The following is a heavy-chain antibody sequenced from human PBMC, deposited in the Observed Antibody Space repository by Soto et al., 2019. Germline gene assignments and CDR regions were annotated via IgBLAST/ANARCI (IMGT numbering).Heavy chain of an antibody. CDR3: ARDGGIFGVVIRQRTYYCGMDV. CDR1: GGSFSGYY. J-gene: IGHJ6*02. V-gene: IGHV4-34*01. CDR2: INHSGST. D-gene: IGHD3-3*01. Sequence: SETLSLTCAVYGGSFSGYYWSWIRQPPGKGLEWIGEINHSGSTNYNPSLKSRVTISVDTSKNQFSLKLSSVTAADTAVYYCARDGGIFGVVIRQRTYYCGMDVCDQGTTSTVSS.